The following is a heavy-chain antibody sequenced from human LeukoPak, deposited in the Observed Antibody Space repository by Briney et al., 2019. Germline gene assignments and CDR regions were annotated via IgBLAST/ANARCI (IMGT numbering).Heavy chain of an antibody. CDR2: IKQDGSEK. J-gene: IGHJ4*02. V-gene: IGHV3-7*01. D-gene: IGHD3-22*01. CDR1: GFTFSSYW. Sequence: PGGSLRLSCAASGFTFSSYWMSWVRQAPGKGLEWVANIKQDGSEKYYVDSVKGRFTISRDNAKNSLYLQMNSLRAEDTAVYYCARFAHDSSGYYTLYYFDYWGQGTLVTVSS. CDR3: ARFAHDSSGYYTLYYFDY.